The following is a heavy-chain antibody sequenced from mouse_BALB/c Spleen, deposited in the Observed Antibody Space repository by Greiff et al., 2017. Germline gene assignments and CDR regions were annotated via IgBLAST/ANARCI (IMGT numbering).Heavy chain of an antibody. Sequence: QVQLKESGAELAKPGASVKMSCKASGYTFTSYWMHWVKQRPGQGLEWIGYINPSTGYTEYNQKFKDKATLTADKSSSTAYMQLSSLTSEDSAVYYCARIFDYGSSWGQGTTLTVSS. CDR1: GYTFTSYW. CDR2: INPSTGYT. D-gene: IGHD1-1*01. V-gene: IGHV1-7*01. J-gene: IGHJ2*01. CDR3: ARIFDYGSS.